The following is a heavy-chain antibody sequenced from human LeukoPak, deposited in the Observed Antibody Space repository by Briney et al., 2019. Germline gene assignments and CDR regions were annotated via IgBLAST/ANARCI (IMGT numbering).Heavy chain of an antibody. CDR3: ARHWEGVESDAFDI. V-gene: IGHV3-74*01. D-gene: IGHD1-26*01. CDR2: INGDGSIT. CDR1: GFTFSSYW. J-gene: IGHJ3*02. Sequence: PGGSLRLSCAASGFTFSSYWMHWVRQAPGKGLLWVSRINGDGSITSTADSVKGRFTISRDNAKNSLYLQMNSLRADDTALYYCARHWEGVESDAFDIWGQGTMVTVSS.